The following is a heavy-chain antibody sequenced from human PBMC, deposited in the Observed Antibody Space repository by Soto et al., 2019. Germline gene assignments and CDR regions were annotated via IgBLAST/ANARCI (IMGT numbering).Heavy chain of an antibody. Sequence: QVQLQASGPGLVKPSETLSLTCTVSGGAISSYYWSWIRQPPGKGLEWIGYIYYSGSTNYNPSLKSRVTISVDTSKNQFSLKLSSVTAADTAVYYCARDALWFGYFDYWGQGTLVTVSS. CDR3: ARDALWFGYFDY. V-gene: IGHV4-59*01. D-gene: IGHD3-10*01. CDR2: IYYSGST. J-gene: IGHJ4*02. CDR1: GGAISSYY.